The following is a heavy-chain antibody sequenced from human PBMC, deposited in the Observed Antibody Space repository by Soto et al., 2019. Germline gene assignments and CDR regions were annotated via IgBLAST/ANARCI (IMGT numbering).Heavy chain of an antibody. CDR1: GHSFTGYY. Sequence: GASVKVSGEPSGHSFTGYYIHWVRQAPGQGLEWMGWINPNSGDTKYAQKFQGRVTMARDTSSRTVYMELSGLRTDDTAVYFCARGLIRFVDWVPENYYYGMDVWGQGTTVTVSS. J-gene: IGHJ6*02. CDR2: INPNSGDT. D-gene: IGHD3-3*01. CDR3: ARGLIRFVDWVPENYYYGMDV. V-gene: IGHV1-2*02.